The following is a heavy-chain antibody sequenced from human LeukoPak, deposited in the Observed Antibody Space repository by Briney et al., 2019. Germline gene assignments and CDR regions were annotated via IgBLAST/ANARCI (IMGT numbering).Heavy chain of an antibody. D-gene: IGHD2-15*01. Sequence: GGSLRLSCAASGFTFSSYAMSWFRQAPGKGLDWVSAIRGSGGSTYYADSVKGRFTISRDNSKNTLYLQMNSLRAEDTAVIYLAKEVIVPASNWFDPWGQGNLVTVSS. CDR3: AKEVIVPASNWFDP. CDR1: GFTFSSYA. V-gene: IGHV3-23*01. J-gene: IGHJ5*02. CDR2: IRGSGGST.